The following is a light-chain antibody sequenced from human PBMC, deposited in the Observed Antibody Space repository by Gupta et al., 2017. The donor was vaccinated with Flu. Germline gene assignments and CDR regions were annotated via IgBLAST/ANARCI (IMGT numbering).Light chain of an antibody. Sequence: VTISCTGTSSDVGGYKYVSWYQNHPGKAPKLMIDAVSERPSGVPARFSGSKSGNTASLTVSGLQAEDEAEYLCSSYGGSNNLWVFGGGTKLTVL. CDR3: SSYGGSNNLWV. J-gene: IGLJ3*02. CDR2: AVS. V-gene: IGLV2-8*01. CDR1: SSDVGGYKY.